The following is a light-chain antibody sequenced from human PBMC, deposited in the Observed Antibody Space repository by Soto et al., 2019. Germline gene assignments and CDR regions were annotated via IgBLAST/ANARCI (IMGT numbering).Light chain of an antibody. CDR3: QQYYNFPLT. V-gene: IGKV1-16*01. J-gene: IGKJ4*01. CDR1: QDINNY. CDR2: ATS. Sequence: DIQMTPSPSSLSASVGDRVTITCRASQDINNYITWFQQRPGEAPKSLIYATSYLQDGVPSRFSGSGSGTDFALTITSLQPEDFGNYYCQQYYNFPLTFGGGTKVEIK.